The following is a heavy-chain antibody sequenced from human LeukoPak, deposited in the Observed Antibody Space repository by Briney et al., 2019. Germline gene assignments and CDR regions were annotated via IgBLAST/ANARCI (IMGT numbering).Heavy chain of an antibody. CDR1: GYTFTGYY. D-gene: IGHD2-2*02. V-gene: IGHV1-2*02. Sequence: VASVKVSCKASGYTFTGYYIHWVRQAPGQGLEWMGWINPNSGGTKYAQKFQGRVTMTRDTSISTAYMELSRLRSDDTAVYYCARDCSSTSCYNVYWGQGTLVTVSS. CDR2: INPNSGGT. CDR3: ARDCSSTSCYNVY. J-gene: IGHJ4*02.